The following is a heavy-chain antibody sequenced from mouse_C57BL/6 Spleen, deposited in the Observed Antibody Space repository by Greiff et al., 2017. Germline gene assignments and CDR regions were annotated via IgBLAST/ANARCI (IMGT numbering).Heavy chain of an antibody. CDR3: ARGTVVAMDY. Sequence: EVHLVESGGGLVKPGGSLKLSCAASGFTFSDYGMHWVRQAPEKGLEWVAYISSGSSTIYYADTVKGRFTISRDNAKNTLFLQMTSLRSEDTAMYYCARGTVVAMDYWGQGTSVTVSS. CDR1: GFTFSDYG. J-gene: IGHJ4*01. V-gene: IGHV5-17*01. D-gene: IGHD1-1*01. CDR2: ISSGSSTI.